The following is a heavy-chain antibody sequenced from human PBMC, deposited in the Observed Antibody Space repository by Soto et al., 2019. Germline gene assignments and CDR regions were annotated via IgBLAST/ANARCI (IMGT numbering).Heavy chain of an antibody. CDR3: ARDGSSSWEYYYGMDV. CDR1: GGSVSSSSYF. V-gene: IGHV4-39*02. D-gene: IGHD6-13*01. CDR2: IYYSGST. J-gene: IGHJ6*02. Sequence: SETLSLTCTVSGGSVSSSSYFWGWIRQPPGKGLEWIGSIYYSGSTYYNPSLKSRVTISVDTSKNQFSLKLSSVTAEDTAVYYCARDGSSSWEYYYGMDVWGQGTTVTVSS.